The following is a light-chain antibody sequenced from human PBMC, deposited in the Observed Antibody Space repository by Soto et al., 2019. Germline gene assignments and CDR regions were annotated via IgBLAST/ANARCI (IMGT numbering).Light chain of an antibody. Sequence: QSVLTQPASVSGFPGQSITISCTGTSSDVGSYNLVSWYLQHPGKAPKLMIYEVSKRPSGVSNRFSGSKSGNTASLTISGLQAEDEADYYCSSSACSSPPLIFGTGSMVPVL. CDR3: SSSACSSPPLI. J-gene: IGLJ1*01. V-gene: IGLV2-23*02. CDR2: EVS. CDR1: SSDVGSYNL.